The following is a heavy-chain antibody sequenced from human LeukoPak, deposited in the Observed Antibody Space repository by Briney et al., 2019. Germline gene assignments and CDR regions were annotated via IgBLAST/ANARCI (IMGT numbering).Heavy chain of an antibody. D-gene: IGHD2-15*01. CDR2: IYYSGST. J-gene: IGHJ6*03. V-gene: IGHV4-59*01. CDR1: GGSISSYY. Sequence: SETLSLTCTVSGGSISSYYWSWIRQPPGKGLEWIGYIYYSGSTNYNPSLKSRVTISVDTSKNQFSLKLSSVTAADTAVFYCAREGYCSGGSCYSRNYYYYMDVWGKGTTVTVSS. CDR3: AREGYCSGGSCYSRNYYYYMDV.